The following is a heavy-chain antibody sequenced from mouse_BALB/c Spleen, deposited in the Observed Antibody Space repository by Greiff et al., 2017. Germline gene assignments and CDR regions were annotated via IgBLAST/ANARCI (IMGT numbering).Heavy chain of an antibody. CDR2: IWRGGST. J-gene: IGHJ4*01. D-gene: IGHD2-3*01. Sequence: VKLMESGPSLVQPSQSLSITCTVSGFSLTSYGVHWVRQSPGKGLEWLGVIWRGGSTDYNAAFMSRLSITKDNSKSQVFFKMNSLQADDTAIYYCAKTDGYYAMDYWGQGTSVTVSS. CDR3: AKTDGYYAMDY. V-gene: IGHV2-5-1*01. CDR1: GFSLTSYG.